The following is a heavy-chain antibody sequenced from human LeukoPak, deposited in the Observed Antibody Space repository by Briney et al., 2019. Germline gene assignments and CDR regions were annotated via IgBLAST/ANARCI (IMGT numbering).Heavy chain of an antibody. J-gene: IGHJ4*02. CDR1: GGSISSGGYS. D-gene: IGHD4-17*01. CDR3: ARGWVTTDPFYFDY. CDR2: IYHSGST. V-gene: IGHV4-30-2*01. Sequence: SETLSLTCAVSGGSISSGGYSWSWIRQPPGKGLEWIGYIYHSGSTYYNPSPKSRVTISVDRSKNQFSLKLSSVTAADTAVYYCARGWVTTDPFYFDYWGQGTLVTVSS.